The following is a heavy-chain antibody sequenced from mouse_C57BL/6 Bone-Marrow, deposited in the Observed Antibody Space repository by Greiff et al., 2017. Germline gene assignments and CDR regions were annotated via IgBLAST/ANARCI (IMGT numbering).Heavy chain of an antibody. Sequence: EVQLQQPGPELVMPGASVKISCKASGYSFTDYNMNWVKQSNGKSLDWIGVINPNYGTTSYHQKFTGKAPLTVDPSSSTAYIQLNSLTSEDSAVYYRASTDYESNYPFYYARAYWGQGTLVTVSA. D-gene: IGHD2-5*01. V-gene: IGHV1-39*01. CDR2: INPNYGTT. CDR1: GYSFTDYN. J-gene: IGHJ4*01. CDR3: ASTDYESNYPFYYARAY.